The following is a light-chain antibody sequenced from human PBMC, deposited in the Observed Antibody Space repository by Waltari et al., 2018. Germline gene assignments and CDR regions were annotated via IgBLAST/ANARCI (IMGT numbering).Light chain of an antibody. Sequence: SSELTQPPSVSVSPGQTARITCSGDAFPKQYAYWYQPKPGQTPVLVIYKDTERPSGIPERFSASSSGTTVTLTISGVQAEDEADYYCQSADSSGSYVFGSGTKVTVL. J-gene: IGLJ1*01. CDR1: AFPKQY. CDR2: KDT. CDR3: QSADSSGSYV. V-gene: IGLV3-25*03.